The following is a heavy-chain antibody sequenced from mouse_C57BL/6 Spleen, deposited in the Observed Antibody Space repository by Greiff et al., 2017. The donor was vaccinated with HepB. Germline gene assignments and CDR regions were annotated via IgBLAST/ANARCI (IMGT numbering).Heavy chain of an antibody. J-gene: IGHJ2*01. CDR2: INYDGSST. CDR1: GFTFSDYY. D-gene: IGHD2-1*01. Sequence: EVKLVESEGGLVQPGSSMKLSCTASGFTFSDYYMASVRQAPEKGLEWVANINYDGSSTYFLDSLKSRIIISRDNAKIILYLQMSNLKSMYTATNYCTRSYGNYDFDYWGQGTTLTVSS. CDR3: TRSYGNYDFDY. V-gene: IGHV5-16*01.